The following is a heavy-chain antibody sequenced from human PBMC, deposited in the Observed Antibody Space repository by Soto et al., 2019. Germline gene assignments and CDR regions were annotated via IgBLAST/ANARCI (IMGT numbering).Heavy chain of an antibody. CDR3: ARGGLTRTFDY. J-gene: IGHJ4*02. D-gene: IGHD1-1*01. CDR2: ISSSSSYT. Sequence: GGSLRLSCVASGFTLSDYYMSWIRQAPGKGLEWVSYISSSSSYTSYADSVKGRFTISRDNAKNSLYLQMNSLRAEDTAVYYCARGGLTRTFDYWGQGTLVTVSS. V-gene: IGHV3-11*05. CDR1: GFTLSDYY.